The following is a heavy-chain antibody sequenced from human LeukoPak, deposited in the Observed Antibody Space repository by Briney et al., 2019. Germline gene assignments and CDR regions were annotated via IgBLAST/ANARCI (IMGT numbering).Heavy chain of an antibody. CDR3: ARHIGGGIEDMDV. V-gene: IGHV4-59*08. J-gene: IGHJ6*03. D-gene: IGHD3-16*02. CDR1: GGSIGTYY. CDR2: IYVTGN. Sequence: PSETLSLTCTVSGGSIGTYYWSWVWQSPGKGLEWIGYIYVTGNRYNPYLQSRVTISVDTSRNQFFLKMSSVTAADTAVYYCARHIGGGIEDMDVWGKGTKVTVSS.